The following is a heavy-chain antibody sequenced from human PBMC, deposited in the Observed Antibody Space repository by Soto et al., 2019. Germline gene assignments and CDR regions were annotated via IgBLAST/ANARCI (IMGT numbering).Heavy chain of an antibody. CDR3: ARDGNYDILTGYYTRGMDV. CDR2: INPNSGGT. Sequence: ASVKVSCKASGYTFTGYYMHWVRQAPGQGLEWMGWINPNSGGTNYAQKFQGRVTMTRDTSISTAYMELSRLRSDDTAVYYCARDGNYDILTGYYTRGMDVWGQGTTVTV. J-gene: IGHJ6*02. CDR1: GYTFTGYY. D-gene: IGHD3-9*01. V-gene: IGHV1-2*02.